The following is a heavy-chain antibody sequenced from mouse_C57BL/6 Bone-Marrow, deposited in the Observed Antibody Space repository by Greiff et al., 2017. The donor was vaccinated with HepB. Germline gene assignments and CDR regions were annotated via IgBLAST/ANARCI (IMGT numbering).Heavy chain of an antibody. CDR1: GFTFSDYG. D-gene: IGHD1-1*01. J-gene: IGHJ1*03. Sequence: DVHLVESGGGLVKPGGSLKLSCAASGFTFSDYGMHWVRQAPEKGLEWVAYISSGSSTIYYADTVKGRFTISRDNAKNTLFLQMTSLRSEDTAMYYCARGGLLRWYFDVWGTGTTVTVSS. CDR2: ISSGSSTI. V-gene: IGHV5-17*01. CDR3: ARGGLLRWYFDV.